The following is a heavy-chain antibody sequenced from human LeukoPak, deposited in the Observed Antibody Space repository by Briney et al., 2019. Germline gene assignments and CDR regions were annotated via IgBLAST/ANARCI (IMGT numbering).Heavy chain of an antibody. Sequence: QSGGSLRLSCAASGFTFSSYAMHWVRQAPGKGLEWVAFIRYDGSNKYYADSVKGRFTISRDNSKNTLYLQMNSLRAEDTAVYYCAKDRQQWLVQVYFQHWGQGTLVTVSS. CDR1: GFTFSSYA. J-gene: IGHJ1*01. V-gene: IGHV3-30*02. D-gene: IGHD6-19*01. CDR2: IRYDGSNK. CDR3: AKDRQQWLVQVYFQH.